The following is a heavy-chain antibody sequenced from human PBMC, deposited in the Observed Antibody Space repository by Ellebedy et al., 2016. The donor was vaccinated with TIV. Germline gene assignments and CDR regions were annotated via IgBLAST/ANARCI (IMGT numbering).Heavy chain of an antibody. CDR2: ISSRSSYS. Sequence: GGSLRLSCAASGFTFSDYYMSLIRQAPGQGLEWVSYISSRSSYSNYTDSVKGRFNISRDNATNSLYLQMNSLRVEDTAVYYCARNGYEDVWGSYHHDYWGQGALVTVSS. D-gene: IGHD3-16*02. J-gene: IGHJ4*02. V-gene: IGHV3-11*06. CDR1: GFTFSDYY. CDR3: ARNGYEDVWGSYHHDY.